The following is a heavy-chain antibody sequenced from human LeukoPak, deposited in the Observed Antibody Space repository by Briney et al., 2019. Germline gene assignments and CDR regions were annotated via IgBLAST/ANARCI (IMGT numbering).Heavy chain of an antibody. Sequence: GASLLISSNGSGSIFTSYWIGWVRPLPGKGLGWMAGIDPGDSDTRYSPSFQCQVTISADKSISTAYLQWSSLKASDTAMYYCARRDFWSGFNWFDPWGQGTLVTVSS. CDR2: IDPGDSDT. V-gene: IGHV5-51*01. J-gene: IGHJ5*02. D-gene: IGHD3-3*01. CDR1: GSIFTSYW. CDR3: ARRDFWSGFNWFDP.